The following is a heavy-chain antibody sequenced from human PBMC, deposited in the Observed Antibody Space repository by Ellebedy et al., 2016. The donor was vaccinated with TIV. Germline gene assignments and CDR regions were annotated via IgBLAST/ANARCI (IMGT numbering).Heavy chain of an antibody. CDR2: ISVYNGNT. Sequence: AASVKVSCKASGYTFTSYGISWVRQAPGQGLEWMGWISVYNGNTNYAQKLQGRVTMTTDTSTSTAYMELRSLRSDDTAVYYCARDPPTIIDYYYGRDVWGQGTTVTVSS. D-gene: IGHD5-24*01. V-gene: IGHV1-18*04. CDR1: GYTFTSYG. J-gene: IGHJ6*02. CDR3: ARDPPTIIDYYYGRDV.